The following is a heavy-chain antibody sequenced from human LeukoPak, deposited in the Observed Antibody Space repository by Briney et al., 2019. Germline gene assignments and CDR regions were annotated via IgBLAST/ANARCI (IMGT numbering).Heavy chain of an antibody. D-gene: IGHD5-18*01. V-gene: IGHV1-69*13. CDR1: GGTFSSYA. CDR3: ARVRHVDTAMAETVY. Sequence: VASVKVSCKASGGTFSSYAISWVRQAPGQGLEWMGGIIPIFGTANYAQKFQGRVTITADESTSTAYMELSSLRSEDTAVYYCARVRHVDTAMAETVYWGQGTLVTVSS. CDR2: IIPIFGTA. J-gene: IGHJ4*02.